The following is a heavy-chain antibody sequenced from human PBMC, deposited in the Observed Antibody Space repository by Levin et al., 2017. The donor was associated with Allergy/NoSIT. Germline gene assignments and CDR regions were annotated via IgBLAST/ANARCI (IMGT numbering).Heavy chain of an antibody. CDR1: GFTFSSYS. Sequence: GASVKVSCAASGFTFSSYSMNWVRQAPGKGLEWVSSISSSSSYIYYADSVQGRFTISRDNAKNSLYLQMNSLRAEDTAVYYCARTHNYYGSGSHSPGAFDSWGQGTMVTVSS. D-gene: IGHD3-10*01. CDR2: ISSSSSYI. V-gene: IGHV3-21*01. CDR3: ARTHNYYGSGSHSPGAFDS. J-gene: IGHJ3*02.